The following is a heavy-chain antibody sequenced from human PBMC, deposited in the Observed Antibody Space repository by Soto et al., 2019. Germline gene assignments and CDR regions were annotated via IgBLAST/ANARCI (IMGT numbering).Heavy chain of an antibody. CDR1: GFTFSNIA. J-gene: IGHJ4*02. D-gene: IGHD1-26*01. V-gene: IGHV3-30-3*01. Sequence: GGSLRLSCAASGFTFSNIAMHWVRQAPGKGLEWVAAISYDGTYRPYADFARGRFTISRDNSQKTLYLQMNSLRPEDTALYYCATDRALGATLGAIDFWGQGTLVTVSS. CDR3: ATDRALGATLGAIDF. CDR2: ISYDGTYR.